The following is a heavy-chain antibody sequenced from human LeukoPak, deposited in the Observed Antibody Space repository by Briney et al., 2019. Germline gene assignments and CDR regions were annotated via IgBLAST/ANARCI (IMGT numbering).Heavy chain of an antibody. CDR3: ARDGAMIVEVLTRYNWFDP. CDR2: VYNTGSA. Sequence: GSLRLSCAASGFTYSSFAMSWVRQSPGQGLEWIGSVYNTGSAYYNPSLESRVTISVDTSKNQFSLRLTSVTAADTAVYYCARDGAMIVEVLTRYNWFDPWGQGTLVTVSS. V-gene: IGHV4-39*02. D-gene: IGHD3-22*01. CDR1: GFTYSSFA. J-gene: IGHJ5*02.